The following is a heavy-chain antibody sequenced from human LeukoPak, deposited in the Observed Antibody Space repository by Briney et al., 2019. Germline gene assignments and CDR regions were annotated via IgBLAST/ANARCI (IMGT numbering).Heavy chain of an antibody. V-gene: IGHV3-23*01. J-gene: IGHJ4*02. CDR3: AKLVLWFGEFDY. CDR1: GSTFSSYA. D-gene: IGHD3-10*01. CDR2: ISGSGGST. Sequence: AGGSLRLSCAASGSTFSSYAMSWVRQAPGKGLEWVSAISGSGGSTYYADSVKGRFTISRDNSKNTLYLQMNSLRAEDTAVYYCAKLVLWFGEFDYWGQGTLVTVSS.